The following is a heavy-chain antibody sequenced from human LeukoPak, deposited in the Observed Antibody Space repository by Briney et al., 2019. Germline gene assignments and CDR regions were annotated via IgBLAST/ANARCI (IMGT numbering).Heavy chain of an antibody. CDR3: TTDGGAYSGYDLDGMDV. CDR2: IKSKTDGGTT. CDR1: GFTFSNAW. J-gene: IGHJ6*04. Sequence: GGSLRLSCAASGFTFSNAWMSWVRQAPGKGLEWVGRIKSKTDGGTTDYAAPVKGRFTISRDDSKNTLYLQMNSLKTEDTAVYYCTTDGGAYSGYDLDGMDVWGKGTTVTVSS. V-gene: IGHV3-15*01. D-gene: IGHD5-12*01.